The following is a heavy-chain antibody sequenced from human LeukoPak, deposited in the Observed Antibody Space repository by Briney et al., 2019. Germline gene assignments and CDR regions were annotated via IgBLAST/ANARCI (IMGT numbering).Heavy chain of an antibody. CDR2: IYYSGST. D-gene: IGHD5-24*01. Sequence: SETLSLACTVCGGSISSYYWSWIRQPPGKGLDWIGYIYYSGSTNYNPSLKSRVTISVDTSKNQFSLKLSSVTAADTAVYYCARVYGEMATITDAFDIWGQGTMVNVSS. J-gene: IGHJ3*02. V-gene: IGHV4-59*01. CDR3: ARVYGEMATITDAFDI. CDR1: GGSISSYY.